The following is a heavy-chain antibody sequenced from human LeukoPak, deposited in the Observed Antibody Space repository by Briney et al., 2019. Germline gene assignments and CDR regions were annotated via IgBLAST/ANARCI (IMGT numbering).Heavy chain of an antibody. V-gene: IGHV5-51*01. CDR1: GYSFISYW. D-gene: IGHD3-10*01. J-gene: IGHJ4*02. CDR2: IY. CDR3: ARAAYGSGFDY. Sequence: GESLKISCKGSGYSFISYWIDWVRQMPGKGLEWMGIIYSPSFQGQVTISADKSISTAYLQWSSLKASDTAMYYCARAAYGSGFDYWGQGTLVTVSS.